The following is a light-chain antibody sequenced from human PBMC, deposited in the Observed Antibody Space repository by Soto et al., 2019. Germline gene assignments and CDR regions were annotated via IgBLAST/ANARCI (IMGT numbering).Light chain of an antibody. Sequence: QSALTQPPSASGSAGQSVTISCTGSSSDIGGSNHVSWYQQRPGKAPKLIIFDINKRPSGVPDRFSASKFGATASLTVSGLQTEDEADYHCFSDGGDDNYVFGTGTKVTVL. J-gene: IGLJ1*01. CDR3: FSDGGDDNYV. CDR2: DIN. CDR1: SSDIGGSNH. V-gene: IGLV2-8*01.